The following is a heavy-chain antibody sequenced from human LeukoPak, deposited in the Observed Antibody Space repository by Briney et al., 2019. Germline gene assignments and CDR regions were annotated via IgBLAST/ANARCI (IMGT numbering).Heavy chain of an antibody. J-gene: IGHJ1*01. CDR3: ARDQGITMVRGVIIHEYFQH. CDR1: GYTFTSYG. V-gene: IGHV1-18*04. Sequence: GASVKVSCKASGYTFTSYGISWVRQAAGQGLEWMGWISAYNGNTNYAQKLQGRVTMTTDTSTSTAYMELRSLRSDDTAVYYCARDQGITMVRGVIIHEYFQHWGQGTLVTVSS. CDR2: ISAYNGNT. D-gene: IGHD3-10*01.